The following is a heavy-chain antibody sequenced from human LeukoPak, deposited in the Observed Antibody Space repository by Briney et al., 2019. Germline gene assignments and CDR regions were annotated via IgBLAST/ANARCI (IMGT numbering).Heavy chain of an antibody. D-gene: IGHD6-19*01. V-gene: IGHV4-31*03. J-gene: IGHJ3*02. CDR1: GGSISSGGYY. CDR3: ARAGGSGWYNAFDI. Sequence: SETLSLTCTVSGGSISSGGYYWSWIRQHPGKGLEWIGYIYYSGSTYYNPSLKSRVTISVDTSKNQFSLKLSSVTAADTAVYYCARAGGSGWYNAFDIWGQGTMVTVSS. CDR2: IYYSGST.